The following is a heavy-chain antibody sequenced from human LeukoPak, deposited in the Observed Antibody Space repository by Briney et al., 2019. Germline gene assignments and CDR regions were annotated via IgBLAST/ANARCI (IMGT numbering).Heavy chain of an antibody. J-gene: IGHJ4*02. CDR1: GFTFSSYG. CDR2: IRDDGSDK. D-gene: IGHD1-26*01. V-gene: IGHV3-30*02. CDR3: AKDSWEVGATSEIDY. Sequence: GGSLRLSCAASGFTFSSYGMHWVRQAPGKGLEWVGFIRDDGSDKYYADSVKGRFTISRDNPKNTLYLQVNSLRAEDTAVYYCAKDSWEVGATSEIDYWGQGTLVTVSS.